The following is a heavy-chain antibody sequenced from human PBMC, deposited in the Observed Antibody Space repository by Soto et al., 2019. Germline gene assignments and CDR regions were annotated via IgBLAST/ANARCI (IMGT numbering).Heavy chain of an antibody. Sequence: QVQVVQSGVEVRRPGSSVKVSCKASGDRFKNCVISWVRQAPGQGLEWMGGIIPLFGTTDFARRFQGRLTITTDESTTTAYMELRRLRSEDTATYYCAAELGFGKLSVVWGQGTTVIVSS. CDR2: IIPLFGTT. CDR1: GDRFKNCV. CDR3: AAELGFGKLSVV. J-gene: IGHJ6*02. V-gene: IGHV1-69*01. D-gene: IGHD3-10*01.